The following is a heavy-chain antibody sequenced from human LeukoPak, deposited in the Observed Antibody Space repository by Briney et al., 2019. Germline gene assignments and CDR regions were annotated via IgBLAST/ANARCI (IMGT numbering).Heavy chain of an antibody. Sequence: PGGSLRLSCAASGFKFYDYGMNWVRQAPGKGLEWVSYISSSGSTIYCADSVKGRFTISRDNAKNSLYLQMNSLRAEDTAVYYCARVLVDTAMVIRSHWFDPWGQGTLVTVSS. V-gene: IGHV3-48*03. J-gene: IGHJ5*02. CDR1: GFKFYDYG. D-gene: IGHD5-18*01. CDR2: ISSSGSTI. CDR3: ARVLVDTAMVIRSHWFDP.